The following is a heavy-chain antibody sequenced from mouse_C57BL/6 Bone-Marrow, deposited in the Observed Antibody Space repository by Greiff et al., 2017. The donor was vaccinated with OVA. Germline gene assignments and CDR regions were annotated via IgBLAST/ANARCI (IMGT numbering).Heavy chain of an antibody. D-gene: IGHD1-1*01. J-gene: IGHJ1*03. CDR3: AREGITTVVSWYCDV. CDR2: IYPGDGDT. Sequence: VKLQQSGPELVKPGASVKISCKASGYAFSSSWMNWVKQRPGKGLEWIGRIYPGDGDTNYNGKFKGKATLTADKSSSTAYMQLSSLTSEDSAVYFCAREGITTVVSWYCDVWGTGTTVTVSS. CDR1: GYAFSSSW. V-gene: IGHV1-82*01.